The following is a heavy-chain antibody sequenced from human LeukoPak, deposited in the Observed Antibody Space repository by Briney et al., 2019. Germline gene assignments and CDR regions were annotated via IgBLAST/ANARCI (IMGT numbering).Heavy chain of an antibody. CDR2: INPNSGGT. CDR3: ARAAREKQYNWFDP. Sequence: ASVKVSCKASGYTFTGYYMHWVRQAPGQGLEWMGWINPNSGGTNYAQKFQGWVTMTRDTSISTAYMELSRLRSDDTAVYYCARAAREKQYNWFDPWGQGTLVTVSS. J-gene: IGHJ5*02. V-gene: IGHV1-2*04. CDR1: GYTFTGYY. D-gene: IGHD1-26*01.